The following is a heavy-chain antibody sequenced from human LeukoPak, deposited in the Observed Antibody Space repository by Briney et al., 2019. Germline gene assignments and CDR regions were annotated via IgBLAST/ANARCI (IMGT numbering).Heavy chain of an antibody. Sequence: ASVKVSCKASGYTFTSYYMHWVRQAPGQGLEWMGIINPSGGSTSYAQKFQGRVTMTRDTSTSTVYMELSSLRSEDTAVYYCARAGYPDDPPGSFLGYWGQGTLVTVSS. CDR2: INPSGGST. V-gene: IGHV1-46*01. CDR1: GYTFTSYY. J-gene: IGHJ4*02. D-gene: IGHD3-3*02. CDR3: ARAGYPDDPPGSFLGY.